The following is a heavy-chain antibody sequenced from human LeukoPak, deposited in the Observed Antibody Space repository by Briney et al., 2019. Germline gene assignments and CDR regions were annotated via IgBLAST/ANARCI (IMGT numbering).Heavy chain of an antibody. V-gene: IGHV4-38-2*02. CDR3: ARSQWELQVDY. Sequence: TSETLSLTCTVSGYSISSGYYWGWIRQPPGKGLEWIGYIYHSGSTYYNPSLKSRVTISVDRSKNQFSLKLSSVAAADTAVYYCARSQWELQVDYWGQGTLVTVSS. CDR2: IYHSGST. CDR1: GYSISSGYY. D-gene: IGHD1-26*01. J-gene: IGHJ4*02.